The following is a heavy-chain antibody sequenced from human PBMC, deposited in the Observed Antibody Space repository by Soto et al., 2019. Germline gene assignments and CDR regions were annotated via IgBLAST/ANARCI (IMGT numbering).Heavy chain of an antibody. CDR3: ARPGQQLVIGDAFDI. J-gene: IGHJ3*02. CDR1: GGTFSTYT. CDR2: IIPIFGTA. V-gene: IGHV1-69*13. D-gene: IGHD6-13*01. Sequence: GASVKVSCKSSGGTFSTYTLAWVRQAPGQGLEWMGGIIPIFGTANYAQKFQGRVTITADESTSTAYMELSSLRSEDTAVYYCARPGQQLVIGDAFDIWGQGTMVTVSS.